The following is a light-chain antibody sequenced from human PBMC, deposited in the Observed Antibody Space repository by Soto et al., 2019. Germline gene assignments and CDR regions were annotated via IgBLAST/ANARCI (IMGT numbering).Light chain of an antibody. J-gene: IGKJ5*01. Sequence: EIVLTQSPGTLSLSPGERATLSCRAGQSVSSSYLAWCQQKPGQAPRLLIYDASQRATGVPARFSGSGSGTDFTLTISPVEPDDLVIYYCLHRSDWPPGNTFGHGTRLEIK. V-gene: IGKV3D-20*02. CDR3: LHRSDWPPGNT. CDR1: QSVSSSY. CDR2: DAS.